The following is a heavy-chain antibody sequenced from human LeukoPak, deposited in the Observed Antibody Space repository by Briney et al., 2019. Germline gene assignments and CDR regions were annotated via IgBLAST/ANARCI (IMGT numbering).Heavy chain of an antibody. CDR3: TRVECTDGSCYTFDY. CDR2: IHYSGST. CDR1: GGSITSRTYY. V-gene: IGHV4-39*07. Sequence: PSETLSLTCTVSGGSITSRTYYWGWIRQPPGKGLEWIGSIHYSGSTYYSPSLKSRVTISVDTSKNQFSLMLRSVTAADTAVYYCTRVECTDGSCYTFDYWDPGTLVIVSS. D-gene: IGHD2-15*01. J-gene: IGHJ4*02.